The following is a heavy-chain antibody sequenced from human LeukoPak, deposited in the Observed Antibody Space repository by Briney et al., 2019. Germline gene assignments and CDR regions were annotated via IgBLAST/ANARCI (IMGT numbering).Heavy chain of an antibody. Sequence: SETLSLTCAVYGGSFSGYYWSWIRQPPGKGLEWIGEINHSGSTNYNPSLKSRVTIPVDTSKNQFSLKLSSVTAADTAVYYCARLRITMIVVTDYYYYYGMDVWGQGTTVTVSS. J-gene: IGHJ6*02. CDR1: GGSFSGYY. CDR2: INHSGST. CDR3: ARLRITMIVVTDYYYYYGMDV. D-gene: IGHD3-22*01. V-gene: IGHV4-34*01.